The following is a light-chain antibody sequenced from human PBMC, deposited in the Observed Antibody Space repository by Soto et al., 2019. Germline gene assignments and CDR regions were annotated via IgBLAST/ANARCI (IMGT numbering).Light chain of an antibody. CDR2: EVS. J-gene: IGKJ1*01. CDR1: QSISSW. CDR3: QHYNSYSEA. Sequence: DVQLTQYHYPLSASVGDRVTITCRASQSISSWLAWYQQKPGKAPKLLIYEVSTLDSGVPSRFSGSGSGTEFTLTISSLQPDDFATYYCQHYNSYSEAFGQGTIV. V-gene: IGKV1-5*03.